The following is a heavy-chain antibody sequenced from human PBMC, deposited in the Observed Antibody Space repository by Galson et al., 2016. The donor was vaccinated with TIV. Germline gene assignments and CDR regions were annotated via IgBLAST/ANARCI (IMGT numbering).Heavy chain of an antibody. Sequence: SLRLSCAASGFTFSSYDMHWVRQAPGKGLEWVAIISFDRSDKYYGDSVKGRFTISRDNSKNTLYLQMNSLTAEDTAVYYCARQWQSYFFDYWGQGTQVTVSS. D-gene: IGHD6-19*01. J-gene: IGHJ4*02. CDR1: GFTFSSYD. CDR3: ARQWQSYFFDY. CDR2: ISFDRSDK. V-gene: IGHV3-33*05.